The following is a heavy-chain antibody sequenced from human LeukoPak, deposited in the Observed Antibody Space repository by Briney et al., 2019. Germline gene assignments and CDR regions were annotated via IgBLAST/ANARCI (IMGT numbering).Heavy chain of an antibody. Sequence: SETLSLTCTVSGGSITNYYWNWIRQPPGKGLEWVGFIYSSGTTNYNPSLKSRLTISLDTSKNQFSLELTSMTAADTAAYYCARTTEGGYTYGYFYYYYMDVWGKGTTVTISS. V-gene: IGHV4-59*01. D-gene: IGHD5-18*01. CDR1: GGSITNYY. CDR3: ARTTEGGYTYGYFYYYYMDV. CDR2: IYSSGTT. J-gene: IGHJ6*03.